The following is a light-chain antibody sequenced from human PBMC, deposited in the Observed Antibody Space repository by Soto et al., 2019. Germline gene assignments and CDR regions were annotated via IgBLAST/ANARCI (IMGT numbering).Light chain of an antibody. CDR2: DVS. CDR1: SSDVGGYNY. Sequence: QSVLTQPASVSGSPGQSITISCTGTSSDVGGYNYVSWYQQHPAKAPKLMIYDVSNRPSGVSDRFSGSKSGNTASLTISGLQADDEADYYCSSYTSSSTLVFGGGTKLTVL. J-gene: IGLJ2*01. CDR3: SSYTSSSTLV. V-gene: IGLV2-14*03.